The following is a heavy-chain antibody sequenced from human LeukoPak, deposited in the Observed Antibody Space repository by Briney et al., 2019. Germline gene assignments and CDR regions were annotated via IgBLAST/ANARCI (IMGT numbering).Heavy chain of an antibody. J-gene: IGHJ6*03. CDR3: AKTRTTIFGPLGYMDV. D-gene: IGHD3-3*01. V-gene: IGHV3-30*02. Sequence: PGGSLRLSCAASGFTFSSYGMHWVRQAPGKGLEWVAFIRYDGSNKYYADSVKGRFTISRDNSKNTLYLQMNSLRAEDTAVYYCAKTRTTIFGPLGYMDVWGKGTTVTVSS. CDR2: IRYDGSNK. CDR1: GFTFSSYG.